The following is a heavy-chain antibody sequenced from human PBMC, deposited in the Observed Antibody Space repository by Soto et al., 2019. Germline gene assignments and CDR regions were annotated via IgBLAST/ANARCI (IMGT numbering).Heavy chain of an antibody. V-gene: IGHV1-18*04. CDR3: AATVGHYFVLDV. CDR2: ISGYNAKT. Sequence: GASVKVSCKSSGNTFTYYGINWVRQTPGQGLEWLGWISGYNAKTRDAPKFQGRVTMTADTTTTTAYLELRSLTSDDSGTYFCAATVGHYFVLDVLGQGTTVTVSS. CDR1: GNTFTYYG. J-gene: IGHJ6*02. D-gene: IGHD1-1*01.